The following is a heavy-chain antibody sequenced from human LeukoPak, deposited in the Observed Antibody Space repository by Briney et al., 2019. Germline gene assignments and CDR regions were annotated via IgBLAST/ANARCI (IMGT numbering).Heavy chain of an antibody. Sequence: GASVKVACKASGYTFSNFGISWVRQAPGQGLEWVGWSHGNNDNTHYAQKFQGRVTMTTDTSTNTAYMDLRSLRSDDTAIYYCAKDFYNSGGRWYDCFDIWGQGTMVTVSS. V-gene: IGHV1-18*01. J-gene: IGHJ3*02. CDR3: AKDFYNSGGRWYDCFDI. CDR1: GYTFSNFG. CDR2: SHGNNDNT. D-gene: IGHD2-15*01.